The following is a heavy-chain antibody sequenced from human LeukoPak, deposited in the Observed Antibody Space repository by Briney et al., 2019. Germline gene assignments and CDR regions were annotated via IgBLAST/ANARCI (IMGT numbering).Heavy chain of an antibody. J-gene: IGHJ3*02. V-gene: IGHV4-39*07. CDR3: ARLEMTTVTADAFDI. CDR2: IYYSGST. D-gene: IGHD4-17*01. Sequence: SETLSLTCTVSGGSISSSSYYWGWIRQPPGKGLEWIGSIYYSGSTYYNPSLKSRVTISVDTSKNQFSLKLSSVTAADTAVYYCARLEMTTVTADAFDIWGQGTMVTVSS. CDR1: GGSISSSSYY.